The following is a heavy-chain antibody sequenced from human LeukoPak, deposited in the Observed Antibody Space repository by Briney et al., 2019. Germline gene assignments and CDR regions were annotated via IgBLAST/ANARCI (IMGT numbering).Heavy chain of an antibody. D-gene: IGHD3-22*01. V-gene: IGHV1-69*05. CDR2: IIPIFGTA. CDR3: AGGGHYDSSGYHLSEYFQH. CDR1: GGTFSSYA. J-gene: IGHJ1*01. Sequence: ASVKVSCKASGGTFSSYAISWVRQAPGQGLEWMGGIIPIFGTANYAQEFQGRVTITTDESTSTAYMELSSLRSEDTAVYYCAGGGHYDSSGYHLSEYFQHWGQGTLVTVSS.